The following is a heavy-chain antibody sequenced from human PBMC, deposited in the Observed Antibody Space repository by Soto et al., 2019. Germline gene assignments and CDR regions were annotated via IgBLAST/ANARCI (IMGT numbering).Heavy chain of an antibody. CDR2: ISAYSGST. J-gene: IGHJ4*02. Sequence: ASVKVSCKASGYTFTSYGISWVRQAPGQGLEWMGWISAYSGSTNYAQKLQGRVTMTADKSTSTAYMELRSLRSEDTAFYYCATSYGSGYRAFDYWGQGALVTVSS. CDR3: ATSYGSGYRAFDY. V-gene: IGHV1-18*01. CDR1: GYTFTSYG. D-gene: IGHD3-10*01.